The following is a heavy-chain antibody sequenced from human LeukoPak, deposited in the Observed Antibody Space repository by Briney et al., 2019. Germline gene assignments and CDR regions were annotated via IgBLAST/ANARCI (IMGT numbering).Heavy chain of an antibody. CDR3: ARGPRQQWLVWGSGIRYFDY. D-gene: IGHD6-19*01. CDR1: GYTFTGYY. CDR2: INPNSGGT. V-gene: IGHV1-2*02. J-gene: IGHJ4*02. Sequence: GASVKVSCKASGYTFTGYYMHWVRQAPGQGLEWMGWINPNSGGTNYAQKFQGRVTMTRDTSISTAYMELSRLRSDDTAAYYCARGPRQQWLVWGSGIRYFDYWGQGTLVTVSS.